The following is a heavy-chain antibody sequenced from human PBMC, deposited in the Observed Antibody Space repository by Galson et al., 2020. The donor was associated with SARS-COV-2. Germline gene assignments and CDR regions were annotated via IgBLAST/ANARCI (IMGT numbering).Heavy chain of an antibody. J-gene: IGHJ4*02. CDR1: VVSISSGTYY. D-gene: IGHD1-26*01. CDR3: ASGRQWVGSDY. CDR2: IYTNGEI. V-gene: IGHV4-61*02. Sequence: SETLSLTCTVSVVSISSGTYYWTWIRQPAGKGLEWLGRIYTNGEINYNPSLKSRVTISIDTSKNQLSLKTTSVTAADTAVYYCASGRQWVGSDYWGQGTLVTVSS.